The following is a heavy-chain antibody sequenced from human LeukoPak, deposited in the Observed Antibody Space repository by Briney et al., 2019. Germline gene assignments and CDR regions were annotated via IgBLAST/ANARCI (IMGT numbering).Heavy chain of an antibody. V-gene: IGHV3-23*01. CDR3: AKSNFDCSSTSCYSGFDY. CDR1: GFTFNSYA. Sequence: PGGSLRLSCAASGFTFNSYAMSWVRQAPGKGLEWVSAISGSGGSTYYADSVKGRFTISRDNSKNTLYLQMNSLRAEDTAVYYCAKSNFDCSSTSCYSGFDYWGQGTLVTVSS. CDR2: ISGSGGST. J-gene: IGHJ4*02. D-gene: IGHD2-2*01.